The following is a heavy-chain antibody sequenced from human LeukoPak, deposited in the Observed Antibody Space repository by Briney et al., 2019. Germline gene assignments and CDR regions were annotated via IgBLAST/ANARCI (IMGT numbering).Heavy chain of an antibody. CDR2: IHTSGST. V-gene: IGHV4-61*02. Sequence: SETLSLTCTVSGGSINSGTYYWSWIRQPAGKGLEWIGRIHTSGSTNYDPSLKSRVTISVDTSKNQFSLKVTSVTAADTAVYYCARRLLRYFDWAYYFDYWGQGTLVTVSS. CDR1: GGSINSGTYY. D-gene: IGHD3-9*01. CDR3: ARRLLRYFDWAYYFDY. J-gene: IGHJ4*02.